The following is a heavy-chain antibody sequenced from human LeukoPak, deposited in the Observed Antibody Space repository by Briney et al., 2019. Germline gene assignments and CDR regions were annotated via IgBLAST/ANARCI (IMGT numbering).Heavy chain of an antibody. CDR1: GGSISSYY. Sequence: SETLSLTCTLSGGSISSYYWSWIRQPPGKGLEWIAYISDSGSTNYNPSLKSRVTISVNTSKKKFSLKRRSVTAADTAVYYCARTTVTTYFDNWGQGTLVTVSP. CDR3: ARTTVTTYFDN. CDR2: ISDSGST. D-gene: IGHD4-17*01. V-gene: IGHV4-59*01. J-gene: IGHJ4*02.